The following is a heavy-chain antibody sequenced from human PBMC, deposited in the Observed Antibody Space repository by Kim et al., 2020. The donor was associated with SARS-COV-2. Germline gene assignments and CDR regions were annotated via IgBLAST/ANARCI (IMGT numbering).Heavy chain of an antibody. Sequence: ASVKVSCKASGYTFTSYGISWVRQAPGQGLEWMGWISAYNGNTNYAQKLQGRVTMTTDTSTSTAYMELRSLRSDDTAVYYCARGGRGFGELLGYYYYGMDVWGQGTTVTVSS. CDR2: ISAYNGNT. D-gene: IGHD3-10*01. J-gene: IGHJ6*02. V-gene: IGHV1-18*01. CDR1: GYTFTSYG. CDR3: ARGGRGFGELLGYYYYGMDV.